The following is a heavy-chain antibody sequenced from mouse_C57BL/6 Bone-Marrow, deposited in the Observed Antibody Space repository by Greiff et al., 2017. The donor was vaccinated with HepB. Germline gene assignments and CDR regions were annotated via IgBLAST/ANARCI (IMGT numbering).Heavy chain of an antibody. V-gene: IGHV5-17*01. CDR3: ARVIYYYGSSYRYFDY. J-gene: IGHJ2*01. Sequence: EVQRVESGGGLVKPGGSLKLSCAASGFTFSDYGMHWVRQAPEKGLEWVAYISSGSSTIYYADTVKGRFTISRDNAKNTLFLQMTSLRSEDTAMYYCARVIYYYGSSYRYFDYWGQGTTLTVSS. CDR1: GFTFSDYG. D-gene: IGHD1-1*01. CDR2: ISSGSSTI.